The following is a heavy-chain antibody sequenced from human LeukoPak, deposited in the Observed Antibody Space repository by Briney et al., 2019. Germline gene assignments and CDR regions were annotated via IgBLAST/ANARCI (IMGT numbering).Heavy chain of an antibody. CDR2: ISAYNGNT. Sequence: ASVKVSCKASGYTFTSDGISWVRQAPGQGLEWMGWISAYNGNTNYAQKLQGRVTMTTDTSTSTAYMELRSLRSDDTAVYYCARGPFTLTFGGPSLDYWGQGTLVTVSS. CDR1: GYTFTSDG. J-gene: IGHJ4*02. V-gene: IGHV1-18*04. CDR3: ARGPFTLTFGGPSLDY. D-gene: IGHD3-16*01.